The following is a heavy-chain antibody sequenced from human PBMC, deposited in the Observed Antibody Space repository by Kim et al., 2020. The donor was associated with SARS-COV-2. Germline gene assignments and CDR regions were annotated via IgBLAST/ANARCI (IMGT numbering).Heavy chain of an antibody. Sequence: ASVKVSCKASGYIFTNYGISWVRQAPGQGLEWMGWISAHNGHINYARELQGRVAVTTETSTSTAYMELRSLRSDDTAVYYCARDLPVLPAATHDYHYYGMDVWGQGTTVTVSS. J-gene: IGHJ6*02. V-gene: IGHV1-18*01. CDR1: GYIFTNYG. CDR3: ARDLPVLPAATHDYHYYGMDV. CDR2: ISAHNGHI. D-gene: IGHD2-2*01.